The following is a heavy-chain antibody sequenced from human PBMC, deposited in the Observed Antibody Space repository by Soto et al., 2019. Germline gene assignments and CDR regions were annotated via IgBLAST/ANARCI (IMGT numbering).Heavy chain of an antibody. V-gene: IGHV3-49*04. CDR1: GFTFGDYP. D-gene: IGHD1-20*01. J-gene: IGHJ6*02. CDR2: IRSKAYGGTA. CDR3: TRSITGIPYYYYGMDV. Sequence: PGGSLRLSCKASGFTFGDYPMTWVRQAPGKGLEWVGFIRSKAYGGTADYAASVRGRFTFSRDDSKSIAYLQMNSLRTEDTAMYYCTRSITGIPYYYYGMDVWGQGTTVTVSS.